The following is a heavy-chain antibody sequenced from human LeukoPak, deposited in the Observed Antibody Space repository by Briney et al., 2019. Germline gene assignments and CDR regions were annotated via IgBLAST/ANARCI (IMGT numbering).Heavy chain of an antibody. J-gene: IGHJ6*03. CDR3: ARLLGDFWSGYGPYYYMDV. V-gene: IGHV1-8*01. D-gene: IGHD3-3*01. CDR2: MNPNSGNT. Sequence: GASVKVSCKASGYTFTSYDINWLRQATGQGLEWMGWMNPNSGNTGYAQKFQGRVTMIRNTSISTAYMELGSLRSEDTAVYYCARLLGDFWSGYGPYYYMDVWGKRTTVTVSS. CDR1: GYTFTSYD.